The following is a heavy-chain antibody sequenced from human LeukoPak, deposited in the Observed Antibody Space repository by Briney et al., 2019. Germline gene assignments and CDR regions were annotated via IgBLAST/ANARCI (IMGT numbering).Heavy chain of an antibody. CDR1: GFTFSSYS. V-gene: IGHV3-21*01. CDR2: ISKNSGYM. J-gene: IGHJ3*02. Sequence: GGSLRLSCAASGFTFSSYSMNWVRQAPGKGLEWVSSISKNSGYMYYIDSVKGRFTISRDNAKNPMYLQMNSLRAEDTAVYYCARSSMVDANDAFDIWGQGTMVTVSS. D-gene: IGHD2-15*01. CDR3: ARSSMVDANDAFDI.